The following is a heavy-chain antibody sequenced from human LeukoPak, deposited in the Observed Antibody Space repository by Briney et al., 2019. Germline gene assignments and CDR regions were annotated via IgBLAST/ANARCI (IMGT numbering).Heavy chain of an antibody. CDR2: ISAYNGNT. CDR3: ARTITMVRGVMDWFDP. CDR1: GYTFTGYY. D-gene: IGHD3-10*01. J-gene: IGHJ5*02. Sequence: ASVKVSCKASGYTFTGYYMHWVRQAPGQGLEWMGWISAYNGNTNYAQKLQGRVTMTTDTSTSTAYMELRSLRSDDTAVYYCARTITMVRGVMDWFDPWGQGTLVTVSS. V-gene: IGHV1-18*04.